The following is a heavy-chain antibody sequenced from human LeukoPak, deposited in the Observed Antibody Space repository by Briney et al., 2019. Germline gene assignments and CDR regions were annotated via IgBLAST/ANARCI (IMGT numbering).Heavy chain of an antibody. V-gene: IGHV3-21*01. Sequence: GGSLRLSCAASGFTFSASSMNWVRQAPGKGLEWVSSISSSSHYIFYADSLKGRFTISRDNAKHSLYLQMNSLRAEDTAVYYCARGFGRFGELYEHYYHLMDAWGQGTTVTVSS. J-gene: IGHJ6*02. CDR3: ARGFGRFGELYEHYYHLMDA. D-gene: IGHD3-10*01. CDR1: GFTFSASS. CDR2: ISSSSHYI.